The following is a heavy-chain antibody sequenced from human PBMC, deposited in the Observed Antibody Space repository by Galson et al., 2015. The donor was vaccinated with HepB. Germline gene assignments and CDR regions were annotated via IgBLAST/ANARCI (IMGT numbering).Heavy chain of an antibody. D-gene: IGHD4-23*01. V-gene: IGHV4-61*02. Sequence: TLSLTCTVSGASISSAAYYWTWMRQPAGKGLEWIGRIHISGGTNYNPSLRSRLSFSVDTSKNQFSLNLNSVTAADTAVYYCVRDASVGYGGQGTFDYWGQGALVTVSS. J-gene: IGHJ4*02. CDR2: IHISGGT. CDR3: VRDASVGYGGQGTFDY. CDR1: GASISSAAYY.